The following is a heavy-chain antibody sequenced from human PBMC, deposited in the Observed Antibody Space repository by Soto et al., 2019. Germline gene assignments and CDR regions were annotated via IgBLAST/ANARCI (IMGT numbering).Heavy chain of an antibody. J-gene: IGHJ2*01. CDR1: GFTFSRHG. V-gene: IGHV3-23*01. CDR2: ISGDGYTT. Sequence: EVQLLESGGGLVQPGGSLRLSCGGSGFTFSRHGMTWVRQAPGKGLEWVSSISGDGYTTYYADYVRGRFTISRDNSKDTVYVQMNSLRDEDTAVYYCAREASVPSVGEFWYFALWGRGTQVTVFS. D-gene: IGHD3-10*01. CDR3: AREASVPSVGEFWYFAL.